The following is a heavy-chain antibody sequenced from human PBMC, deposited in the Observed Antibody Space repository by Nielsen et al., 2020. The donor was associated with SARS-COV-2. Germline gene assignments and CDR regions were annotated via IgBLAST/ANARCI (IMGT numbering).Heavy chain of an antibody. CDR2: IWYDGSNK. D-gene: IGHD1-26*01. J-gene: IGHJ6*02. Sequence: GESLKISCAASGFTFSSYGMHWVRQAPGKGLEWVAVIWYDGSNKYYADSVKGRFTISRDNSKNTPYLQMNSLRAEDTAVYYCARERGGIGPDGMDVWGQGTTVTVSS. CDR1: GFTFSSYG. V-gene: IGHV3-33*01. CDR3: ARERGGIGPDGMDV.